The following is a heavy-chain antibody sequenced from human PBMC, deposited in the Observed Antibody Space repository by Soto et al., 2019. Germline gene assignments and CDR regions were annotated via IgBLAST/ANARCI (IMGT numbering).Heavy chain of an antibody. CDR2: IYTSGST. V-gene: IGHV4-4*07. CDR1: GGSISSYY. D-gene: IGHD3-22*01. Sequence: PLETLSLTCTVSGGSISSYYWSWIRQPAGKGLEWIGRIYTSGSTNYNPSLKSRVTMSVDTSKNQFSLKLSSVTAADTAVYYCAINSWYDSSGYYAYWGQGTLVTSPQ. J-gene: IGHJ4*02. CDR3: AINSWYDSSGYYAY.